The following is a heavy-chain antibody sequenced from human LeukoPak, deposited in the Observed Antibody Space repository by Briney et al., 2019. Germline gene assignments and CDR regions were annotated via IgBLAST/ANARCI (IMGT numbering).Heavy chain of an antibody. D-gene: IGHD1-26*01. V-gene: IGHV3-30*18. J-gene: IGHJ4*02. CDR3: AKERSVGATDY. Sequence: GGSLRLSCVASGFTISSNYMSWVRQAPGKGLEWVAVISYDGSNKYYADSVKGRFTISRDNSKNTLYLQMNSLRAEDTAVYYCAKERSVGATDYWGQGTLVTVSS. CDR2: ISYDGSNK. CDR1: GFTISSNY.